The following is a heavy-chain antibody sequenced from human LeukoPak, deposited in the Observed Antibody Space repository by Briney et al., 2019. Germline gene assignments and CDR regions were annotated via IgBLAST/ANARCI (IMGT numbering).Heavy chain of an antibody. V-gene: IGHV3-7*03. CDR2: MNGDGSNI. J-gene: IGHJ4*02. Sequence: RGSLRLSCAASGFTFSYSWMTWVRQAPGKGLEWVANMNGDGSNIYYVDSVRGRFTISRDNAKNSLYLQMSSLRAEDTAVYYCARDPGYGAVDYWGQGTLITVSS. CDR3: ARDPGYGAVDY. CDR1: GFTFSYSW. D-gene: IGHD5-18*01.